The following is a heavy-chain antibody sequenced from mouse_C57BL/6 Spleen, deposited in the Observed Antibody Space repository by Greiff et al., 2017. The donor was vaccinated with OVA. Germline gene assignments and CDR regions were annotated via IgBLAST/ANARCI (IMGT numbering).Heavy chain of an antibody. CDR1: GYTFTSYW. V-gene: IGHV1-69*01. Sequence: QVQLQQPGAELVMPGASVKLSCKASGYTFTSYWMHWVTQRPGQGLEWIGEIDPSDSYTNYNQKFKGKSTLTVDKSSSTAYMQLSSLTSEDSAVYYCARLTGDFDYWGQGTTLTVSS. J-gene: IGHJ2*01. D-gene: IGHD1-1*02. CDR3: ARLTGDFDY. CDR2: IDPSDSYT.